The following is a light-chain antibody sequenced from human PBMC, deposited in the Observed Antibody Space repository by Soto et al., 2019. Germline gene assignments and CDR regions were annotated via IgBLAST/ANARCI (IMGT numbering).Light chain of an antibody. CDR2: DVS. J-gene: IGLJ1*01. Sequence: QSVLTQPASVSGSPGQSITISCTGTSCDVGGYNYVSWYQQHPGKAPKLMIHDVSNRPSGVSNRFSGSKSGNTASLTISGLQAEDEADYYCSSYTSSSTLVFGTGTKVTVL. CDR1: SCDVGGYNY. CDR3: SSYTSSSTLV. V-gene: IGLV2-14*01.